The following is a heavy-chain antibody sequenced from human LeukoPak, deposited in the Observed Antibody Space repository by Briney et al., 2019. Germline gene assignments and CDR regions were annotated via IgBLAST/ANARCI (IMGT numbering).Heavy chain of an antibody. V-gene: IGHV1-2*02. CDR3: ATLGYCSSTSCYDHYYYYGMDV. J-gene: IGHJ6*02. CDR2: INPNSGGT. D-gene: IGHD2-2*03. Sequence: GASVKVSCKASGYTFTGYYMHWVRQAPGQGLEWMGWINPNSGGTNYAQKFQGRVTKTRDTSISTAYMELSRLRSDDTAVYYCATLGYCSSTSCYDHYYYYGMDVWGQGTTVTVSS. CDR1: GYTFTGYY.